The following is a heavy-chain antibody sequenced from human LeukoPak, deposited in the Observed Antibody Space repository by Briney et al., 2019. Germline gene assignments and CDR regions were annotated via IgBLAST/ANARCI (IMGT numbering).Heavy chain of an antibody. D-gene: IGHD5-18*01. CDR3: ARVRGYSYGPGWFDP. CDR2: IYYSGST. J-gene: IGHJ5*02. CDR1: GGSISSYY. V-gene: IGHV4-59*01. Sequence: PSETLSLTCTVSGGSISSYYWSWIRQPPGKGLEWIGYIYYSGSTNYNPSLKSRVTISVDTSKNQFSLKLSSVTAADTAVYYCARVRGYSYGPGWFDPWGQGTLVTVSS.